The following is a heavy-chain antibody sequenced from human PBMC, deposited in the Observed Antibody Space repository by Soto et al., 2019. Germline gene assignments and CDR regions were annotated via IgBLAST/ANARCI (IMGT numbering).Heavy chain of an antibody. V-gene: IGHV1-69*13. D-gene: IGHD3-3*01. CDR1: GGTFSSYA. CDR3: ARGAPFDFWSGYYTGIGADYYYGMDV. CDR2: IIPIFGTA. Sequence: VASVKVSCKASGGTFSSYAISWVRQAPGQGLEWMGGIIPIFGTANYAQKFQGRVTITADESTSTAYMELSSLRSEDTAVYYCARGAPFDFWSGYYTGIGADYYYGMDVWGQGTTVTVS. J-gene: IGHJ6*02.